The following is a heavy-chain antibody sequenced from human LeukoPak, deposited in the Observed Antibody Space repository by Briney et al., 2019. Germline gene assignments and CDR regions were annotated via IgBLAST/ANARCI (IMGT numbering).Heavy chain of an antibody. CDR2: LYSGSDT. CDR1: GFTVSTNY. D-gene: IGHD3-10*01. V-gene: IGHV3-53*01. J-gene: IGHJ2*01. Sequence: GGSLRLSCAASGFTVSTNYMNWVRQAPGKGLERVSILYSGSDTYYADSVKGRFTISRDSSKNILSLQMHNLRAEDTAVYYCARVGDHFHWYLDLWGRGTLVTVSS. CDR3: ARVGDHFHWYLDL.